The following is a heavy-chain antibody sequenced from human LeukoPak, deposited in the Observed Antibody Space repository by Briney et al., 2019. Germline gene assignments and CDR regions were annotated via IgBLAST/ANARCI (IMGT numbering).Heavy chain of an antibody. CDR1: GFTVSSYA. V-gene: IGHV3-30-3*01. D-gene: IGHD3-22*01. Sequence: GGSLRLSCAASGFTVSSYAMHWVRQAPGKGLEWVAVISYDGSNKYYADSVKGRFTISRDNSKNTLYLQMNSLRAEDTAVYYCARDQGYQYYYDSSGPTDYWGQGTLVTVSS. CDR3: ARDQGYQYYYDSSGPTDY. CDR2: ISYDGSNK. J-gene: IGHJ4*02.